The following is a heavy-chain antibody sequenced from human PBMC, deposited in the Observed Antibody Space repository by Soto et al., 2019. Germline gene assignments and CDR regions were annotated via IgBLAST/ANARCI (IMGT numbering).Heavy chain of an antibody. V-gene: IGHV1-18*04. D-gene: IGHD3-22*01. Sequence: ASVKVSCKASGYTFTSYGISWVRQAPGQGLEWMGWISAYNGNTNYAQKLQGRVTMTTDTSTSTAYMELRSLRSDDTAVYYCARDSRYYYDSSGYHYGFDPWGQGTMVTVYS. CDR3: ARDSRYYYDSSGYHYGFDP. J-gene: IGHJ5*02. CDR2: ISAYNGNT. CDR1: GYTFTSYG.